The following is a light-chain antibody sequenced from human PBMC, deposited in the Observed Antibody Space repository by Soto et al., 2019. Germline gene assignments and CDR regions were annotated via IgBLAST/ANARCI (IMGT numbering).Light chain of an antibody. CDR2: LEGSGSY. CDR1: SGHSSYI. Sequence: QLVLTQSSSASASLGSSVKLTCTLSSGHSSYIIAWHQQQPGKAPRYLMKLEGSGSYNKGSGVPDRFSGSSSGADRYLTIYTLQFEDEADYYCATWDSNTRVFGGGTKVTVL. V-gene: IGLV4-60*02. J-gene: IGLJ3*02. CDR3: ATWDSNTRV.